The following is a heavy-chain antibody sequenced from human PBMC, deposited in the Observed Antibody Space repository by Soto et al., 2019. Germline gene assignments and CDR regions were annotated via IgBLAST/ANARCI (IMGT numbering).Heavy chain of an antibody. CDR3: ARFGDAMDV. CDR1: GGSISSYY. J-gene: IGHJ6*02. Sequence: QVQLQESGPGLVKPSETLSLTCTVSGGSISSYYWSWIRQPPGKGLEWIGYIYYSGSTNYNPSLKXRXTXXVDTSKNQFSLKLSSVTAADTAVYYCARFGDAMDVWGQGTTVTVSS. V-gene: IGHV4-59*08. D-gene: IGHD3-10*01. CDR2: IYYSGST.